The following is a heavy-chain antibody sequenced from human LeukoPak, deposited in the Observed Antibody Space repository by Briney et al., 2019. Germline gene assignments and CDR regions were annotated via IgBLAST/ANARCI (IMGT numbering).Heavy chain of an antibody. CDR3: ASSSGSYYRYYYGMDV. V-gene: IGHV3-30*04. J-gene: IGHJ6*02. Sequence: GGSLRLSCAASGFTFSSYAMHWVRQAPGKGLEWVAVISYDGSSKYYADSVKGRFTISRDNSKNTLYLQMNSLRAEDTAVYYCASSSGSYYRYYYGMDVWGQGTTVTVSS. CDR1: GFTFSSYA. CDR2: ISYDGSSK. D-gene: IGHD3-10*01.